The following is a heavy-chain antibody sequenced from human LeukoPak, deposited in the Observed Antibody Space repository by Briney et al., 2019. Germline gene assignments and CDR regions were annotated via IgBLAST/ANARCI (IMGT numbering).Heavy chain of an antibody. J-gene: IGHJ6*02. D-gene: IGHD1-26*01. V-gene: IGHV3-30*18. Sequence: GGSLRLSCAASGFTFSSYGMHWVRQAPGKGLEWVAVISYDGSNKYYADSVKGRFTIYRDNSKNTLYLQMNSLRAEDTAVYYCAKDGTPYYYGMDVWAQGTTVSVSS. CDR3: AKDGTPYYYGMDV. CDR1: GFTFSSYG. CDR2: ISYDGSNK.